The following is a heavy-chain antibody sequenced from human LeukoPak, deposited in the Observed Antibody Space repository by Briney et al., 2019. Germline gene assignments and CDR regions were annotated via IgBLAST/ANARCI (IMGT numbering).Heavy chain of an antibody. J-gene: IGHJ4*02. CDR3: TRGSNGDF. D-gene: IGHD4-11*01. V-gene: IGHV3-21*01. CDR1: GFTFNIYS. Sequence: GGSLRLSCTASGFTFNIYSINWVRQAPGKGLEWVSSFSSKRNSTHCADSVKGRFTISRDNAKNSVFLQMSGLRVEDTAVYHCTRGSNGDFWGQGTLVTVSS. CDR2: FSSKRNST.